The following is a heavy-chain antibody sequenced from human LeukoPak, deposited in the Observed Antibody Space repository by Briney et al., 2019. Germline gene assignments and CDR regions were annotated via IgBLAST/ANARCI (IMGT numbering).Heavy chain of an antibody. Sequence: PSETLSLTCTVSGGSISIYYWNWIRQPPGKGLEWIGYIHNSGLTNYNPSLKSRVTISVDTSKNQFSLKLSSVTAADTAVYYCARRDITVAGFDSWGQGTLVTVSS. J-gene: IGHJ4*02. V-gene: IGHV4-59*08. CDR1: GGSISIYY. CDR2: IHNSGLT. D-gene: IGHD6-19*01. CDR3: ARRDITVAGFDS.